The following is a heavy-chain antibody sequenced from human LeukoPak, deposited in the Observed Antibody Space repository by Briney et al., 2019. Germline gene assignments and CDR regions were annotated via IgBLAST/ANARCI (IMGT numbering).Heavy chain of an antibody. J-gene: IGHJ5*02. CDR2: INPNSAGT. Sequence: ASVKVSCKASGYTFTGYYMHWVRQAPGQGLEWMGWINPNSAGTNYAQKFQGRVTMTRDTSISTAYMELSRLRSADTAVYYCARDEDSSSWYIWFAPWGQGTLVTVSS. CDR1: GYTFTGYY. CDR3: ARDEDSSSWYIWFAP. V-gene: IGHV1-2*02. D-gene: IGHD6-13*01.